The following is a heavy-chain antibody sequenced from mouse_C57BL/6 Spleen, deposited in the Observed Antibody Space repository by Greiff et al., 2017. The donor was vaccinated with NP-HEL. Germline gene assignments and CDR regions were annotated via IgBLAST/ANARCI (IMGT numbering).Heavy chain of an antibody. CDR2: IYPGDGDT. Sequence: QVHVKQSGAELVKPGASVKISCKASGYAFSSYWMNWVKQRPGKGLEWIGQIYPGDGDTNYNGKFKGKATLTADKSSSTAYMQLSSLTSEDSAVYFCAREIYYYGSSYWYFDVWGTGTTVTVSS. J-gene: IGHJ1*03. CDR3: AREIYYYGSSYWYFDV. CDR1: GYAFSSYW. V-gene: IGHV1-80*01. D-gene: IGHD1-1*01.